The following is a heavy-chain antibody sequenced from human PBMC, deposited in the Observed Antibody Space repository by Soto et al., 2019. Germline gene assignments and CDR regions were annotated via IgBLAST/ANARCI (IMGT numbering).Heavy chain of an antibody. CDR1: GYTFTTYG. D-gene: IGHD3-22*01. J-gene: IGHJ4*02. Sequence: QIQLVQSGAEVTKPGASVKVSCKTSGYTFTTYGIDWVRQAPGEGPEWMGWISAYYGTTKYAQKFQGRVTVTTDTPTRTAYMELRSLISDDTAVYYCAILGDPDSSGYADYWGQGTLVTVSS. CDR2: ISAYYGTT. V-gene: IGHV1-18*01. CDR3: AILGDPDSSGYADY.